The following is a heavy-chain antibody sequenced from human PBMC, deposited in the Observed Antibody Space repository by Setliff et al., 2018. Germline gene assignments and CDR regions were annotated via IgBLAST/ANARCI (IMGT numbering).Heavy chain of an antibody. CDR1: GFSFSDPY. D-gene: IGHD2-2*01. Sequence: PGGSLRLSCAASGFSFSDPYMSWVRQPPGKGLEWISKISGRGSTIYYADSVRGRFTISRDNAKNSLYLQMNSLRAEDSAVYYCARDGVPAAIFYYMDVWGKGTTVTVSS. CDR3: ARDGVPAAIFYYMDV. J-gene: IGHJ6*03. CDR2: ISGRGSTI. V-gene: IGHV3-11*04.